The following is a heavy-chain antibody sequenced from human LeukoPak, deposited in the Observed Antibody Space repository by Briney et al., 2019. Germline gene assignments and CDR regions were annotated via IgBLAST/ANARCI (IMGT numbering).Heavy chain of an antibody. D-gene: IGHD3-22*01. V-gene: IGHV3-53*01. Sequence: GGSLRLSCAASGFSVRNNYMSWVRQAPGKGLEWVSLIYSGGDKRYAASVKGRSTISRDNSKNTLYLQMDSLRVEDTAVYYCGGYSSLDHWGQGTLVTVSS. CDR2: IYSGGDK. CDR1: GFSVRNNY. CDR3: GGYSSLDH. J-gene: IGHJ4*02.